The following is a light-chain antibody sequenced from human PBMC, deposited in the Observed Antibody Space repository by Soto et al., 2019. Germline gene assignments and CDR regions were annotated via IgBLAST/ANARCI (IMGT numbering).Light chain of an antibody. CDR3: SSYTISNAWV. V-gene: IGLV2-14*01. J-gene: IGLJ3*02. Sequence: QSALTLPASVSGSPGQSITIACTGTSSDVGAYNYVSWCQQHPGKAPKVIIYDVNNRPSGVSNRFSGSKSGNTASLTISGLQAEDEADYYCSSYTISNAWVFGGGTKLTVL. CDR2: DVN. CDR1: SSDVGAYNY.